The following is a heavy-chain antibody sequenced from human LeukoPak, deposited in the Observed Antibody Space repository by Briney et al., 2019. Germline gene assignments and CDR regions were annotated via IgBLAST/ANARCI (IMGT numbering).Heavy chain of an antibody. Sequence: GGSLRLSCVGSEFTFRNYSMNWVRQAPGKGLEWVSSISYSSSYKYYADSVKGRFTISRDNAKKSLYLQMNSLRAEDTAVYYCAKKLGITMLRGGYYIDVWGKGTTVTVSS. D-gene: IGHD3-10*01. J-gene: IGHJ6*03. CDR1: EFTFRNYS. CDR2: ISYSSSYK. CDR3: AKKLGITMLRGGYYIDV. V-gene: IGHV3-21*01.